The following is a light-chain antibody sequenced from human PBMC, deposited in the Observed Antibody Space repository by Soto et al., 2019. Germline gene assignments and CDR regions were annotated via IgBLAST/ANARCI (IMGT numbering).Light chain of an antibody. V-gene: IGLV7-43*01. J-gene: IGLJ3*02. Sequence: QAVVIQEHSVTVSPGGTVTLTCASSAGAVTSGYYPNWFQQKPGQAPRALISSTSYKHSWTPVRFSGSLLVGKAALTLSGVQPEDEAEYYCLLFYGGIRVFGGGTKLTVL. CDR3: LLFYGGIRV. CDR1: AGAVTSGYY. CDR2: STS.